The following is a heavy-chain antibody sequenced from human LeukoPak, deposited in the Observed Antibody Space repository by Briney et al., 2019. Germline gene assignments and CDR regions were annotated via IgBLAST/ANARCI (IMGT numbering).Heavy chain of an antibody. CDR3: ARAGSGALRD. J-gene: IGHJ4*02. CDR1: GGSIRTYY. Sequence: SETLSLTCSVSGGSIRTYYWTWIRQPPGKGLEWIGYIYYTGNTNYNPSLQSRVTMSVDTSKNQFSLKLSSVTAADTAVYYCARAGSGALRDWGQGTLVTVSS. V-gene: IGHV4-59*12. D-gene: IGHD3-10*01. CDR2: IYYTGNT.